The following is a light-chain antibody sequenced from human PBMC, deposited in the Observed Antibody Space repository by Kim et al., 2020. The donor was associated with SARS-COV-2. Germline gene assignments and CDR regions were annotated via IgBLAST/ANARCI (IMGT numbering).Light chain of an antibody. V-gene: IGKV1-39*01. Sequence: ASVGDRGTITCRESQSISNLLKWYQQKPGTAPKLGIYTASSVQSGVPSRFRGSGSGTDFTRTISSLQPEDFATYYCQQSYRTPYTFGQGTKVDIK. CDR1: QSISNL. CDR3: QQSYRTPYT. J-gene: IGKJ2*01. CDR2: TAS.